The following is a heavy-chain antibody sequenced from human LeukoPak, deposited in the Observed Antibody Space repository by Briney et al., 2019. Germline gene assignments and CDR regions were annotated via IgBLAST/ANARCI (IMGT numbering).Heavy chain of an antibody. J-gene: IGHJ6*03. CDR2: IRYDGSDK. Sequence: GGSLRLSCAASGFTLRGYGMHWVRQAPGKGLEWVAFIRYDGSDKSYADSVKGRFTISRDNSKNTLYLQMNSLRAEDTAVYYCAKDSKIVGATFRSYHYMDVWGKGTAVTVSS. D-gene: IGHD1-26*01. V-gene: IGHV3-30*02. CDR3: AKDSKIVGATFRSYHYMDV. CDR1: GFTLRGYG.